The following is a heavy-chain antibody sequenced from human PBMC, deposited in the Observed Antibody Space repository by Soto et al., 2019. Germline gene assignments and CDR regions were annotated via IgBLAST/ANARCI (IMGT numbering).Heavy chain of an antibody. Sequence: SETLSLTCAVYGGSFSGYYWSWIRQPPGKGLEWIGEINHSGSTNYNPSLKSRVTISVDTSKNQFSLKLSSVTAADTAVYYCARDRWGSSWYDWGQGTLVTVSS. V-gene: IGHV4-34*01. CDR1: GGSFSGYY. D-gene: IGHD6-13*01. CDR3: ARDRWGSSWYD. CDR2: INHSGST. J-gene: IGHJ4*02.